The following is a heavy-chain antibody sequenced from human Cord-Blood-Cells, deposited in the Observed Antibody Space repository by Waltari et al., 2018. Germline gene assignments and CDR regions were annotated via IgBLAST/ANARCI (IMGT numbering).Heavy chain of an antibody. Sequence: QLQLQESGPGLVKPSETLSLTCTVSGGSISSSSYYWGWIRQPPGKGLEWIGSIYYSGSTYYNPSLKSRVPISLDTSKNQFSLKLSSVTAADTAVYYCASLSAEYFQHWGQGTLVTVSS. CDR2: IYYSGST. J-gene: IGHJ1*01. CDR1: GGSISSSSYY. V-gene: IGHV4-39*01. CDR3: ASLSAEYFQH.